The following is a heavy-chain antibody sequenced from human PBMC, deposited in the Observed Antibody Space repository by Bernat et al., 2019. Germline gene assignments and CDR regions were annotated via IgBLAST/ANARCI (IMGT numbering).Heavy chain of an antibody. Sequence: EVQLVESGGGLVKPGGSLRLSCAASGFIFSSYSMNWVRQAPGKGPEWVSSISSSSSYIYYADSMKGRFTISRDNAKNSLYLQMNSLRAEDTAVYYCARALGVGVTRIGDVFDIWGQGTMVTVSS. D-gene: IGHD1-26*01. V-gene: IGHV3-21*01. CDR1: GFIFSSYS. CDR3: ARALGVGVTRIGDVFDI. CDR2: ISSSSSYI. J-gene: IGHJ3*02.